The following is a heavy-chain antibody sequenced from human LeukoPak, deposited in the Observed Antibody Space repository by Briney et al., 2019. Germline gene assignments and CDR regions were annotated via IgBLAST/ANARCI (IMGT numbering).Heavy chain of an antibody. V-gene: IGHV3-7*01. D-gene: IGHD6-13*01. CDR3: ARDSAGNDY. CDR2: IKQDGSEK. CDR1: GFTFSTYW. Sequence: GGSLRLSCAASGFTFSTYWMSWVRQAPGKGLEWVANIKQDGSEKYYVDSVKGRFTISRDNAKNSPYLQMNSLRAEDTTMYYCARDSAGNDYWGQGTLVTVSS. J-gene: IGHJ4*02.